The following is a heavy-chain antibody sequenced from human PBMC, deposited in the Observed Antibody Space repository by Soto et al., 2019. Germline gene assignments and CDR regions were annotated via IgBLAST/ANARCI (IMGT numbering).Heavy chain of an antibody. J-gene: IGHJ6*02. D-gene: IGHD3-22*01. CDR2: MNPNSGNT. V-gene: IGHV1-8*01. CDR1: GYTFTSYD. CDR3: ARAYYYDSSGYYRTYYYYGMDV. Sequence: ASVKVSCKASGYTFTSYDINWVRQATGQGLEWMGWMNPNSGNTGYAQKFQGRVTMTRNTSISTAYMELSSLRSEDTAVYYCARAYYYDSSGYYRTYYYYGMDVWGQGTTVTVSS.